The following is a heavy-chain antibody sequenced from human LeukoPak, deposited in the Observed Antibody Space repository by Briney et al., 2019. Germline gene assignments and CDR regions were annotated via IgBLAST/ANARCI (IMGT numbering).Heavy chain of an antibody. CDR3: TRVAEGGTGGRLFDY. J-gene: IGHJ4*01. Sequence: SEILSLTCSVSGGSISSRSSYWGWVRQSPGKGLEWIGSVYYNGPTYYNPSLMGRVTISRDTSKNQFSLKLSSVTAADTAIYYCTRVAEGGTGGRLFDYWGQGTLVIVSS. CDR1: GGSISSRSSY. D-gene: IGHD1-26*01. CDR2: VYYNGPT. V-gene: IGHV4-39*07.